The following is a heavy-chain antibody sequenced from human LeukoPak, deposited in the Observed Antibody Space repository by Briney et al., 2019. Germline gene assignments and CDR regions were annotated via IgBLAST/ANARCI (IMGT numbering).Heavy chain of an antibody. CDR2: INHSGST. J-gene: IGHJ3*02. Sequence: PSETLSLTRAVYGGSFSGYYWSWIRQPPGKGLEWIGEINHSGSTNYNPSLKSRVTISVDTSKNQFSLKLSSVTAADTAVYYCARGSRLRYFDWFSAFDIWGQGTMVTVSS. CDR1: GGSFSGYY. CDR3: ARGSRLRYFDWFSAFDI. V-gene: IGHV4-34*01. D-gene: IGHD3-9*01.